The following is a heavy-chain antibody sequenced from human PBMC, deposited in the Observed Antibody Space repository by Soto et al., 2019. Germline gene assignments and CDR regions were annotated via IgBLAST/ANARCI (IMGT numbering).Heavy chain of an antibody. CDR1: GGSISSYY. CDR3: AALTGYCSGGSCYFQH. J-gene: IGHJ1*01. CDR2: IYYSGST. V-gene: IGHV4-59*08. Sequence: PSETLSLTCTVSGGSISSYYWSWIRQPPGKGLEWIGYIYYSGSTNYNPSLKSRVTISVDTSKNQFSLKLSSVTAADTAVYYCAALTGYCSGGSCYFQHWGQGTLVTVSS. D-gene: IGHD2-15*01.